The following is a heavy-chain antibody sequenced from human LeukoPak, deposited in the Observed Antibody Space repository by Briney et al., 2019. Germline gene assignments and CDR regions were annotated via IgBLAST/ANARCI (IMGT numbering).Heavy chain of an antibody. CDR1: GGSISSSSYY. V-gene: IGHV4-39*01. D-gene: IGHD4-17*01. CDR2: IYYSGST. CDR3: ARPYGAAGLD. J-gene: IGHJ4*02. Sequence: SETLSLTCTVPGGSISSSSYYWGWIRQPPGKGLEWIGSIYYSGSTYHNPSLKSRVTISVDTSKNQFSLKLSSVTAADTAVYYCARPYGAAGLDWGQGTLVTVSS.